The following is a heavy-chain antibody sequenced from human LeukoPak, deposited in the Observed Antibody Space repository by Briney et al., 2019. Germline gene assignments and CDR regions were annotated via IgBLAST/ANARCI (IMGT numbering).Heavy chain of an antibody. CDR1: GFVFRSYS. Sequence: SVGSLRLSCAMTGFVFRSYSVHWVRQAPGKGLEWVAVIWYEADHHYYGDSVKGRFTISRDNFQNTLYLQMNSLRVEYTAVYYCVSPSRPGTTLYFDWWGQRTLVTVS. J-gene: IGHJ4*02. D-gene: IGHD1-1*01. CDR2: IWYEADHH. V-gene: IGHV3-33*01. CDR3: VSPSRPGTTLYFDW.